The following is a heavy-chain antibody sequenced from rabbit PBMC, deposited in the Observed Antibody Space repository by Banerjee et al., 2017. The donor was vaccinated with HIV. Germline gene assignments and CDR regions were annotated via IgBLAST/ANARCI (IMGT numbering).Heavy chain of an antibody. CDR2: IAVGSGST. CDR1: GFSFSSGQY. D-gene: IGHD7-1*01. V-gene: IGHV1S43*01. CDR3: ARAGYVGYGGGDAFDP. J-gene: IGHJ2*01. Sequence: QQQLVESGGDLVKPEGSLTLTCKASGFSFSSGQYMCWVRQAPGKGLEWIGCIAVGSGSTYYASWVNGRFTISRSTSLNTVDLQMTSLTAADTATYFCARAGYVGYGGGDAFDPWGQGTLVTVS.